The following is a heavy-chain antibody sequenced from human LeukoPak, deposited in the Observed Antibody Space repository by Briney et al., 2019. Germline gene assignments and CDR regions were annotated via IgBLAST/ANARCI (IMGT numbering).Heavy chain of an antibody. CDR1: GYTFTNYY. Sequence: ASVKVSCKASGYTFTNYYMHWVRQAPGQGLEWRGMINPNSGTTNYAQRFEGRVTMTRDTSTSTVYMELSSLRSADTAMSYCASDGGTYYFDYWGQGTLVTVSS. CDR3: ASDGGTYYFDY. J-gene: IGHJ4*02. CDR2: INPNSGTT. D-gene: IGHD3-3*01. V-gene: IGHV1-46*01.